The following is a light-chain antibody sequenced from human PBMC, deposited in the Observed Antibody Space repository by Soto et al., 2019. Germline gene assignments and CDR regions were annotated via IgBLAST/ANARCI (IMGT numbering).Light chain of an antibody. V-gene: IGLV2-14*02. CDR2: EGS. CDR1: SSDVGSYNL. CDR3: QSYDSSLSGSNV. J-gene: IGLJ1*01. Sequence: QSALTQPASVSGSPGQSITISCTGTSSDVGSYNLVSWYQQHPGKAPKLMIYEGSKRPSGVSNRFSGSKSGNTASLTISGLQAEDEADYYCQSYDSSLSGSNVFGTGTKLTVL.